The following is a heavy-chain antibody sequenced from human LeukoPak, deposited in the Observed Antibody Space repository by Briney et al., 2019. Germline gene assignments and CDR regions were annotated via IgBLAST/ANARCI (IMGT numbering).Heavy chain of an antibody. CDR2: IIPILGIA. CDR3: ARDPDTAMVTHDY. D-gene: IGHD5-18*01. V-gene: IGHV1-69*04. Sequence: GASVKASCKASGGTFSSYAISWVRQAPGQGLEWMGRIIPILGIANYAQKFQGRVTITADKSTSTAYIELSSLRSEDTAVYYCARDPDTAMVTHDYWGQGTLVTVSS. CDR1: GGTFSSYA. J-gene: IGHJ4*02.